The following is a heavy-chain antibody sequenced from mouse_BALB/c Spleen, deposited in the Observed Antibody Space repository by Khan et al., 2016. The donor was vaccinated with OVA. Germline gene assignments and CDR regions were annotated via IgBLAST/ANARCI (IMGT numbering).Heavy chain of an antibody. CDR2: ISYSGRT. CDR1: GYSITSDYA. J-gene: IGHJ2*01. CDR3: ARSGNSNTVVANDVDD. D-gene: IGHD1-1*01. Sequence: EVQLVESGPGLVKPSQSLSLTCTVTGYSITSDYAWHWIRQFPGNKLEWVGYISYSGRTSYNPSLNSRISITRDTSKNQFFLQLSSLTTEDTGTYYGARSGNSNTVVANDVDDRGQGTTLTVSS. V-gene: IGHV3-2*02.